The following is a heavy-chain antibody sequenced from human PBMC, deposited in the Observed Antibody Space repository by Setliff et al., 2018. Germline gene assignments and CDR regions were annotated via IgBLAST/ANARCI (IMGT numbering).Heavy chain of an antibody. CDR1: GYSFTSYW. J-gene: IGHJ4*02. D-gene: IGHD3-22*01. CDR2: IYPGDSDT. CDR3: ARESYDSSGYIYYFDY. V-gene: IGHV5-51*01. Sequence: GESLKISCKGSGYSFTSYWIGWVRQMPGKGLEWMGIIYPGDSDTRYSPSFQGQVTISADKSISTAYLQWSSLKASDTAMYYCARESYDSSGYIYYFDYWGQGTQVTVSS.